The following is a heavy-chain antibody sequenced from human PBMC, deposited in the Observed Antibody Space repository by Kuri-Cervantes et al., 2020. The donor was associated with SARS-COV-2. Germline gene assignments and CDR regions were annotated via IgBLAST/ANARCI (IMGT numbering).Heavy chain of an antibody. J-gene: IGHJ6*03. D-gene: IGHD2-2*01. CDR3: ARGREGVVPATILGLGYFLYFSMDV. Sequence: LETLSLTCAVFGGSFSGYYWSWIRQSPGKGLEWIGKINHSGSTNYNPSLSSRVTISVDMSKYQFSLRLSSVTAADTAMYYCARGREGVVPATILGLGYFLYFSMDVWGKGTSVTVSS. CDR1: GGSFSGYY. CDR2: INHSGST. V-gene: IGHV4-34*01.